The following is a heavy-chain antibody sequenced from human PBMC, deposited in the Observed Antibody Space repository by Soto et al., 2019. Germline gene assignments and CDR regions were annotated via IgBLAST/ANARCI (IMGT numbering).Heavy chain of an antibody. Sequence: PGGSLRLSCAASGFTFSSYAMHWVRQAPGKGLEWVAVISYDGSNKYYADSVKGRFTISRDNSKNTLYLQMNSLRAEDTAVYYCAREGRYCSGGSCSSFDYWGQGTLVTVSS. V-gene: IGHV3-30-3*01. CDR2: ISYDGSNK. CDR3: AREGRYCSGGSCSSFDY. J-gene: IGHJ4*02. D-gene: IGHD2-15*01. CDR1: GFTFSSYA.